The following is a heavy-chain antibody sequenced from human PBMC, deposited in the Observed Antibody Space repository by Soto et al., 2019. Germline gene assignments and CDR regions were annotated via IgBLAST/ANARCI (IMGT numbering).Heavy chain of an antibody. D-gene: IGHD3-10*01. V-gene: IGHV1-18*04. Sequence: QVQLVQSGAEVKKPGASVKVSCKASGYTFTSYGVSWVRQAPGQGLEWMGWISGYNGNTNYAQKFQGRVTMTTDTSTSTAYMELRSLRSDYTAVYYCARAGKYYYGSGSPYYYGMDVWGQGITVTVSS. CDR3: ARAGKYYYGSGSPYYYGMDV. CDR1: GYTFTSYG. CDR2: ISGYNGNT. J-gene: IGHJ6*02.